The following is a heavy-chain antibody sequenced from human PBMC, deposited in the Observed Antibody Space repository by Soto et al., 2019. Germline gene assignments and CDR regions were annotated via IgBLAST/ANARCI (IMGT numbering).Heavy chain of an antibody. V-gene: IGHV3-30*04. D-gene: IGHD6-19*01. CDR1: GFTFSTYA. CDR2: ISYDGSKT. J-gene: IGHJ4*02. CDR3: ARGGYSSGWTYFDY. Sequence: QVQLVESGGGVVQPGTSLRLSCAASGFTFSTYAIHWVRQAPGKGLEWVTMISYDGSKTYYADSVKGRFTISRDSSKNTLYLQMNSLGAEDTAVYYCARGGYSSGWTYFDYWAREPWSPSPQ.